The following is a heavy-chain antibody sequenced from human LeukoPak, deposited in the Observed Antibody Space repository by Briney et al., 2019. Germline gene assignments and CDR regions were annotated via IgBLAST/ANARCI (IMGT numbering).Heavy chain of an antibody. Sequence: GGSLRLSCAASGFTFNNYAMSWVRQAPGKGLEWVSAISGSGGSTYYADSVKGRSTISRDNSKNTLYLQMNSLRAEDTAVYYCAKGVMVTAISGFDYWGQGTLVTVSS. CDR1: GFTFNNYA. J-gene: IGHJ4*02. D-gene: IGHD2-21*02. CDR2: ISGSGGST. V-gene: IGHV3-23*01. CDR3: AKGVMVTAISGFDY.